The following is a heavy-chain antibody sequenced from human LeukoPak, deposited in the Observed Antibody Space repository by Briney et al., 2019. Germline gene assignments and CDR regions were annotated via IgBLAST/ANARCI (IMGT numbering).Heavy chain of an antibody. Sequence: SWVRQAPGQGLEWMGWISAYNGNTNYAQKLQGRVTMTTDTSTSTAYMELRSLRSDDTAVYYCARDGLAYCGGDCFSDYWGQGTLVTVSS. D-gene: IGHD2-21*02. J-gene: IGHJ4*02. CDR3: ARDGLAYCGGDCFSDY. V-gene: IGHV1-18*01. CDR2: ISAYNGNT.